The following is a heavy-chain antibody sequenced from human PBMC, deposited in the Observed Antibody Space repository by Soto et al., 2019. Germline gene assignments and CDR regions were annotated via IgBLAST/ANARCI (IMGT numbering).Heavy chain of an antibody. Sequence: QVQLQESGPGLVKPSETLSLTCTVSGGSISSYYWSWIRQPAGKGLEWIGRIYTSGSTNYNPSLKSRVTMSVDTSKNQFSLKLSSVTAADTAVYYFARDGGIAAAGTYYGMDVWGQGTTVTVSS. J-gene: IGHJ6*02. CDR3: ARDGGIAAAGTYYGMDV. CDR1: GGSISSYY. D-gene: IGHD6-13*01. V-gene: IGHV4-4*07. CDR2: IYTSGST.